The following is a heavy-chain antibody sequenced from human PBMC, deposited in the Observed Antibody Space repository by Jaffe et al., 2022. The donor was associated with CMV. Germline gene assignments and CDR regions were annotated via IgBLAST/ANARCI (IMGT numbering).Heavy chain of an antibody. D-gene: IGHD2-21*02. CDR1: GYTFTSYG. CDR3: ASGILYCGGDCHLSPKHYYYYGMDV. CDR2: ISAYNGNT. J-gene: IGHJ6*02. Sequence: QVQLVQSGAEVKKPGASVKVSCKASGYTFTSYGISWVRQAPGQGLEWMGWISAYNGNTNYAQKLQGRVTMTTDTSTSTAYMELRSLRSDDTAVYYCASGILYCGGDCHLSPKHYYYYGMDVWGQGTTVTVSS. V-gene: IGHV1-18*01.